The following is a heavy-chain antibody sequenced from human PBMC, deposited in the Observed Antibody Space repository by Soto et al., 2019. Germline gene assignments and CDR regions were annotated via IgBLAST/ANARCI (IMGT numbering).Heavy chain of an antibody. V-gene: IGHV4-59*01. J-gene: IGHJ4*02. CDR3: ARDRYGSGSYYDY. CDR2: IYYSGST. CDR1: GGSISSYY. Sequence: PETLSLTCTVSGGSISSYYWSWIRQPPGKGLEWIGYIYYSGSTNYNPSLKSRVTIPVDTSKNQFSLKLSSVTAADTAVYYCARDRYGSGSYYDYWGQGTLVTVSS. D-gene: IGHD3-10*01.